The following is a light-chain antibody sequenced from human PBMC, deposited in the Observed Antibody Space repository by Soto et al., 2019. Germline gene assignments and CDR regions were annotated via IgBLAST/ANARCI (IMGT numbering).Light chain of an antibody. J-gene: IGKJ5*01. CDR1: QSVSNN. CDR3: KQYKEWPPFT. CDR2: GAS. Sequence: EIVMTQSPATLSVSPGERATLSCSASQSVSNNVAWYQQKPGQAPRLLILGASTRATGIPARFSGSGSGTEFTLSISSLQSEDFAVYYCKQYKEWPPFTFGQGTRLEIK. V-gene: IGKV3-15*01.